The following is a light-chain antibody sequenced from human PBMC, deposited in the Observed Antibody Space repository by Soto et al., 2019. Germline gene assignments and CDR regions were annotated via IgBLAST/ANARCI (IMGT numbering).Light chain of an antibody. CDR1: SSDVGGYNY. CDR3: GSYTSSNTLV. Sequence: QSALTQPASVSGYPGQSITISCTGTSSDVGGYNYVSWYQQHPGKAPKLLIYEVTYRPSGVSNRFSGSKSGNTASLTISGLQAEDEADYFCGSYTSSNTLVFGTGTKLTVL. V-gene: IGLV2-14*03. CDR2: EVT. J-gene: IGLJ1*01.